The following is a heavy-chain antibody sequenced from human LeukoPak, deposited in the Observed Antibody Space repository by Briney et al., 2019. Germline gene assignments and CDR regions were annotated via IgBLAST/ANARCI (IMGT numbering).Heavy chain of an antibody. J-gene: IGHJ4*02. CDR1: GSSISSSSYY. Sequence: SDTLSLTCTVSGSSISSSSYYWAWIGQPPGKGLEWIGKIYYSGSTYYNPSLNSRVTISVDTSKHRFSLKLTSVTAADTAVFYCARLPQRSDVLTSYANSFDYWGQGTLVTVSS. CDR3: ARLPQRSDVLTSYANSFDY. D-gene: IGHD3-9*01. V-gene: IGHV4-39*01. CDR2: IYYSGST.